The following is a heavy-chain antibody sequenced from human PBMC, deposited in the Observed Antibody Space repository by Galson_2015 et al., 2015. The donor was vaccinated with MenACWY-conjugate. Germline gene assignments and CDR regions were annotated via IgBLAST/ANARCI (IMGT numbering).Heavy chain of an antibody. V-gene: IGHV5-51*01. J-gene: IGHJ3*02. D-gene: IGHD2-15*01. CDR2: IYPADSDT. CDR3: ARLWCPGDSCHSPAFDI. CDR1: GYSFTNYW. Sequence: QSGAEVKKPGESLKISCKGSGYSFTNYWIGWVRQMPGKGLEWMGIIYPADSDTRYSPSFQGQVSMSADKSINTAYLQWSSLKASNAAMYYCARLWCPGDSCHSPAFDIWGQGTMVTGSS.